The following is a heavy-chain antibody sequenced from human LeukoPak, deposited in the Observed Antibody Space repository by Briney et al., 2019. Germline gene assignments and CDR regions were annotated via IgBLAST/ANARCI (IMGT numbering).Heavy chain of an antibody. V-gene: IGHV3-23*01. J-gene: IGHJ4*02. CDR2: ISGSGGST. CDR3: AKECCGSGSYPFDY. D-gene: IGHD3-10*01. CDR1: GFTFVTYA. Sequence: GGSLRLSCVASGFTFVTYAVNSVRQAPGKGLEWVSGISGSGGSTDYADSVKGRFTISRDNSRNTVYLQMNSLRAEDTALYYCAKECCGSGSYPFDYWGQGTLVTVPS.